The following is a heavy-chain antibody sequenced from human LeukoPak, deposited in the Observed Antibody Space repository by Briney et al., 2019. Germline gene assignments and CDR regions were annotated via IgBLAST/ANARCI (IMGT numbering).Heavy chain of an antibody. V-gene: IGHV4-30-4*01. CDR1: GGSISSGDYY. Sequence: SQTLSLTRTVSGGSISSGDYYWSWIRQPPGKGLEWIGYIYYSGSTYYNPSLKSRVTISVDTSKNQFSLKLSSVTAADTAVYYCARDDYNNYYYGMDVWGQGTTVTVSS. D-gene: IGHD4-11*01. CDR2: IYYSGST. CDR3: ARDDYNNYYYGMDV. J-gene: IGHJ6*02.